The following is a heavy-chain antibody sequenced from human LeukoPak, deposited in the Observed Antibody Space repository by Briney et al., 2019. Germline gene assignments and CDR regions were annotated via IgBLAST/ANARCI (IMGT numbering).Heavy chain of an antibody. J-gene: IGHJ6*02. CDR2: ISAYNGNT. CDR3: ARGLMITFGKGIVKEDYYYSGMDV. CDR1: GYTFTSYG. V-gene: IGHV1-18*01. Sequence: ASVKVSCKASGYTFTSYGISWVRQAPGQGLEWMGWISAYNGNTNYAQKLQGRVTMTTDTSTSTAYMELRSLRSDDTAVYYCARGLMITFGKGIVKEDYYYSGMDVWGQGTTVTVSS. D-gene: IGHD3-16*01.